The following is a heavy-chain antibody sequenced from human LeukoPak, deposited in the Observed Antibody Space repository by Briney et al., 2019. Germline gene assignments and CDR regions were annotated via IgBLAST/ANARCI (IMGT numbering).Heavy chain of an antibody. J-gene: IGHJ4*02. V-gene: IGHV3-23*01. Sequence: GGSLRLSCAASGFTFSSYAMSWVRQAPGKGLEWVSGVSGSGGSTYYADSVKGRFTISRDNSKNTLYLQMNSLRAEDTAVYYCAKDLDIVATITGNWGQGTLVTVSS. CDR3: AKDLDIVATITGN. CDR1: GFTFSSYA. D-gene: IGHD5-12*01. CDR2: VSGSGGST.